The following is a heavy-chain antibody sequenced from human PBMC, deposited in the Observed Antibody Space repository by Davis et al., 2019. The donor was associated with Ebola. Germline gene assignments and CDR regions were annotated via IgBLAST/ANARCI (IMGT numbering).Heavy chain of an antibody. V-gene: IGHV3-53*05. Sequence: GESLKISCAASGFTFSDYYMSWIRRAPGKGLEWVSVIYDQSTAYADAVRGRFIISRDKSNNTLYLEMSSLRVDDTAVYYCATTQWLREFDNWGQGTLVTVSS. D-gene: IGHD6-19*01. J-gene: IGHJ4*02. CDR3: ATTQWLREFDN. CDR1: GFTFSDYY. CDR2: IYDQST.